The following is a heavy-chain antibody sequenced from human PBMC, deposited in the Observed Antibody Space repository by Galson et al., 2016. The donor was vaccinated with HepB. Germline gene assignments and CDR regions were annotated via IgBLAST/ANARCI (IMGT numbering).Heavy chain of an antibody. J-gene: IGHJ4*02. CDR1: GFSFSNYG. CDR3: AREGGTSGTYRHSFDY. V-gene: IGHV3-30*03. CDR2: VSSGGTTQ. D-gene: IGHD1-26*01. Sequence: SLRLSCAASGFSFSNYGMHWVRQAPGKGLEWVAVVSSGGTTQYYADSVKGRFTISRDNSKSTLYLQMDSLRIDATAVYYCAREGGTSGTYRHSFDYWGQGTLVTVSS.